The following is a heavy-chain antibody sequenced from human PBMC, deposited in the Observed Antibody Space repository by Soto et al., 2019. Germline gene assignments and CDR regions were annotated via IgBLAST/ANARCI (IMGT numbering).Heavy chain of an antibody. J-gene: IGHJ4*02. CDR3: ARRVAAHPYFDF. Sequence: GESLKISCNGSGYIFANDWIAWVGQMPGKGLEWMGIIFPGDSDTRYSPSFQGQVAISADKSINTAYLQWSSLKASDTAVYYCARRVAAHPYFDFWGQGALVTVPQ. V-gene: IGHV5-51*01. CDR1: GYIFANDW. CDR2: IFPGDSDT. D-gene: IGHD6-6*01.